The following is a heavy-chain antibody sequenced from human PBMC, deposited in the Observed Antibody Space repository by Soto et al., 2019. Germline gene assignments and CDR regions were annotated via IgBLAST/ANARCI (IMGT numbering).Heavy chain of an antibody. D-gene: IGHD6-19*01. CDR3: AKQSSPEGWFDP. Sequence: GGSLRLSCAASAFTFNTYGVSWVRQAPGKGLEWVSTVTITGGSAYYADSVQGRFSISRDRSNYTVSLLLRSLRVDDTAIYCCAKQSSPEGWFDPWGQGTLVTVYS. V-gene: IGHV3-23*01. CDR1: AFTFNTYG. CDR2: VTITGGSA. J-gene: IGHJ5*02.